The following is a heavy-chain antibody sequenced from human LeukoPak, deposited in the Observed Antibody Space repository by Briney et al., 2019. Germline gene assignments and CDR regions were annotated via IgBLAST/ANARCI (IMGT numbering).Heavy chain of an antibody. V-gene: IGHV4-34*01. CDR1: GGSFSGYY. J-gene: IGHJ4*02. CDR2: INHSGST. CDR3: ARAPPRKGYYDSSGYPDY. Sequence: SETLSLTCAVYGGSFSGYYWSWIRQPPGKGLEWIGEINHSGSTNYNPSLKSRVTISVDTSKNQFSLKLSSVTAADTAVYYCARAPPRKGYYDSSGYPDYWGQGTLVTVSS. D-gene: IGHD3-22*01.